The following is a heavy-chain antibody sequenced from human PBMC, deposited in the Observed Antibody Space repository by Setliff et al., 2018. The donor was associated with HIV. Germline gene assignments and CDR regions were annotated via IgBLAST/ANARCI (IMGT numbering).Heavy chain of an antibody. D-gene: IGHD3-10*01. CDR3: AKGGYGSGSYYFFDY. V-gene: IGHV3-7*03. Sequence: GGSLRLSCLASGFTFSTYWMTWVRQTPGKELESVANIKYDGSEIYYADSVKGRFTISRDNAKNSLYLQMNSLRVEDTAVYYCAKGGYGSGSYYFFDYWGQGTLVTVSS. CDR1: GFTFSTYW. CDR2: IKYDGSEI. J-gene: IGHJ4*02.